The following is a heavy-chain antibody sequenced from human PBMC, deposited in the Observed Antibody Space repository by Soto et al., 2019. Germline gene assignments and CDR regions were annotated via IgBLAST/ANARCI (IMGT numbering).Heavy chain of an antibody. CDR1: GFTFENHA. CDR3: AKDSASSWSEYFRS. Sequence: GGSLRLSCAASGFTFENHAMHWVRQVPGKGLEWVAGIGWNSAKIGYADSVKGRFSISRDNAKSSLYLEMNGLRIEDTALYFCAKDSASSWSEYFRSWGRGPLVTVSP. J-gene: IGHJ1*01. D-gene: IGHD6-13*01. V-gene: IGHV3-9*01. CDR2: IGWNSAKI.